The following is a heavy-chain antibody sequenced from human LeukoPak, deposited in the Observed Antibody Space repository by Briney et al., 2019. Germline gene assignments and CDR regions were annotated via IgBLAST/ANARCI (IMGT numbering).Heavy chain of an antibody. J-gene: IGHJ4*02. CDR3: ARGLTYDSLYY. D-gene: IGHD3-16*01. V-gene: IGHV4-34*01. CDR1: GGSFSGYY. CDR2: INHSGST. Sequence: PSETLSLTCAVYGGSFSGYYWSWIRQPPGKGLEWIGEINHSGSTNYNPSLKSRVTISVDTSKNQFSLKLSSVTAADTAVYYCARGLTYDSLYYCGQGTLVTVSS.